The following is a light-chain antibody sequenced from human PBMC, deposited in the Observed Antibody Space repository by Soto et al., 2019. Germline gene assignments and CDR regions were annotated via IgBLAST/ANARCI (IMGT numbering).Light chain of an antibody. CDR2: GAS. Sequence: EIVLTQSPGTLSLSPVERATLSCRASQSVSNSYLAWYQHNPGQSPRLLIYGASIRATGIPDRFSGRGFGTDFTLTISRLEPQDFAVYYCQQYGSSPRTFGQGTKVDNK. J-gene: IGKJ1*01. CDR1: QSVSNSY. CDR3: QQYGSSPRT. V-gene: IGKV3-20*01.